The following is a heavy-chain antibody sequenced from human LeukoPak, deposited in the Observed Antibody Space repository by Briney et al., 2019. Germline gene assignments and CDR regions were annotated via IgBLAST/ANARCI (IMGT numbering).Heavy chain of an antibody. J-gene: IGHJ4*02. V-gene: IGHV3-15*01. CDR2: IKSKTDGGTT. Sequence: GGSLRLSCAASGFTFSNAWMSWVRQAPGKGLEWVGRIKSKTDGGTTDYAAPVKGRFTISRDDSKNTLYLQMNSLKTEDTAVYYCTANYYDSSGYYYKDYWGQGTLVIVSS. D-gene: IGHD3-22*01. CDR3: TANYYDSSGYYYKDY. CDR1: GFTFSNAW.